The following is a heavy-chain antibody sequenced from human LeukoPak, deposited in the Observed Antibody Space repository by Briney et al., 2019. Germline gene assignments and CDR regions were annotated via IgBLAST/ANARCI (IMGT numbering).Heavy chain of an antibody. D-gene: IGHD3-22*01. CDR3: ARGAHYHDSSEGYDY. J-gene: IGHJ4*02. CDR1: RYTPTGDY. Sequence: PSVKASSKPSRYTPTGDYMHWVRQAPGQGLEWMGWINPNSGGTNYAQKFQGRVTMTRDTSISTAYMELSRLRSDDTAVYYCARGAHYHDSSEGYDYWGQGTLVTVSS. CDR2: INPNSGGT. V-gene: IGHV1-2*02.